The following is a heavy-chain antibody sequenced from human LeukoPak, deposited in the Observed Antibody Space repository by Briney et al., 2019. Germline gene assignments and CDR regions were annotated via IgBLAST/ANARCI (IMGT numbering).Heavy chain of an antibody. J-gene: IGHJ3*02. V-gene: IGHV3-30-3*01. CDR2: ISYDGSNK. CDR1: GFTFSSYA. Sequence: GGSLRLSCAASGFTFSSYAMYWVRQAPGKGLEWVAVISYDGSNKYYADSVKGRFTISRDNSRDTLYLQMNSLRVEDTAVYYCVKDLPGSPVPPRAFDIWGQGTKVTVSS. CDR3: VKDLPGSPVPPRAFDI. D-gene: IGHD1-14*01.